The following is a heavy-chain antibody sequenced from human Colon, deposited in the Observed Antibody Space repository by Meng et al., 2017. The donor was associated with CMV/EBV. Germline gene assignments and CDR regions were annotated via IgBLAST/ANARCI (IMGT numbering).Heavy chain of an antibody. Sequence: QFQLVQSGAEVKKPGASVKVSCKASGYTFTNYGISWVRQAPGQGLEWMGWISAYTGDTYYAQKFQGRVTMTTDTSTSTAYMELRRLRSDDTAVYYCVRESQSGSYIYLQHWGQGTLVTVSS. D-gene: IGHD1-26*01. CDR1: GYTFTNYG. J-gene: IGHJ1*01. CDR2: ISAYTGDT. V-gene: IGHV1-18*01. CDR3: VRESQSGSYIYLQH.